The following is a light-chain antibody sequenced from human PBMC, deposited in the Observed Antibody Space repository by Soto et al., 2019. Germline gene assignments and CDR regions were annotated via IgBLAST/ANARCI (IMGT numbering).Light chain of an antibody. CDR2: DTS. J-gene: IGKJ3*01. CDR3: QHYGTSAL. V-gene: IGKV3-20*01. Sequence: EIVLTQSPGTLSLSPGERATLSCRASQSVSSSYLAWYQHKPGQAPRLLIYDTSDRATGIPDRFSASGSGTDFTLTISRLEPEDFAVYYCQHYGTSALFGPGTKVDIK. CDR1: QSVSSSY.